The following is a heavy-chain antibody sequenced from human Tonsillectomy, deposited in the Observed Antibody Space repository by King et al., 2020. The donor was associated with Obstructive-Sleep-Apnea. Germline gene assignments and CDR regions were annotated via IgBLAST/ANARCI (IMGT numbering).Heavy chain of an antibody. CDR1: GGTFSSYA. Sequence: QLVQSGAEVKKPGSSMRVSCWASGGTFSSYAISWVRQAPGQGLEWMGGIIPILGIANYAQKFRGRVTITADKFTSKAYMELSSRGSEDTAVYYCARGSYYYDSSGYPINWFDPWGQGTLVTVSS. V-gene: IGHV1-69*04. CDR2: IIPILGIA. J-gene: IGHJ5*02. D-gene: IGHD3-22*01. CDR3: ARGSYYYDSSGYPINWFDP.